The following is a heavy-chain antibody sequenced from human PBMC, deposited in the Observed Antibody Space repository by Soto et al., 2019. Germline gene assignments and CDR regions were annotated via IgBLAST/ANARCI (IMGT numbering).Heavy chain of an antibody. CDR3: ARGNVENCFGP. J-gene: IGHJ5*02. D-gene: IGHD3-10*01. CDR2: IYPNDSRV. CDR1: GYRFSSYW. V-gene: IGHV5-51*01. Sequence: GESLKISCQTSGYRFSSYWIVWVRQMPGKGLEWVCIIYPNDSRVKYKPSVQGQVTMSVDRSISTAYLQWSSLTASDTAVYLCARGNVENCFGPWGQGTPVTVSS.